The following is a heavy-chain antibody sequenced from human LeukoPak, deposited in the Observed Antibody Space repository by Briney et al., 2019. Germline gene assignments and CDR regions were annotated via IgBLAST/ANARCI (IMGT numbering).Heavy chain of an antibody. CDR1: GFTFDDYG. CDR2: INWNGGST. J-gene: IGHJ5*02. CDR3: ARSTRTSRKFDP. Sequence: GGSLRLSCAASGFTFDDYGMNWVRQAPGKGLEWVSGINWNGGSTGYADSVKGRFTISRDNAKNSLYLQMNSLRAEDTALYCCARSTRTSRKFDPWGQGTLVTVSS. V-gene: IGHV3-20*04. D-gene: IGHD1-26*01.